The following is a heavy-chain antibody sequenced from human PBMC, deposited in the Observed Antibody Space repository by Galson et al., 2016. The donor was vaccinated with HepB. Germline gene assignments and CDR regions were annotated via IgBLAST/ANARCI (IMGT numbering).Heavy chain of an antibody. CDR1: GFTFSSYA. CDR3: AKGEGHCSSTSCTGFYDC. J-gene: IGHJ4*02. CDR2: ISDSGGRT. Sequence: SLRLSCAASGFTFSSYAMSWVRQAPGKGLEWVSGISDSGGRTHYADSVKGRFTIARDNSRNTLYRQMNSLRAEDTAIYYCAKGEGHCSSTSCTGFYDCGGQGALVTGSS. V-gene: IGHV3-23*01. D-gene: IGHD2-2*01.